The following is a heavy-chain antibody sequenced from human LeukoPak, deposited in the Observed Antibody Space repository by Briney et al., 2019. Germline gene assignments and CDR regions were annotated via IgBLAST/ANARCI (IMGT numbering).Heavy chain of an antibody. D-gene: IGHD5-18*01. CDR3: ARNALRGYNYGFDY. CDR2: IYTSAIT. Sequence: PSETLSLMCTVWAGSISIYFWSWTRDPAREGVEWIGRIYTSAITNCNPSLESRVTMSVDTSNNQFSLRLNSVTAADTAVYFCARNALRGYNYGFDYWGQGTLVTVSS. CDR1: AGSISIYF. J-gene: IGHJ4*01. V-gene: IGHV4-4*07.